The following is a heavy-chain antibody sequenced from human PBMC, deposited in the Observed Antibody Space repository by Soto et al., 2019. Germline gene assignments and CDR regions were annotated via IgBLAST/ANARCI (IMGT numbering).Heavy chain of an antibody. CDR3: ARDRLRYNWNDFPYYYYGMDV. Sequence: GGSLRLSRASSGFTFSSYAMHWVRQAPGKGLEWVAVISYDGSNKYYADSVKGRFTISRDNSKNTLYLQMNSLRTEDTAVYYCARDRLRYNWNDFPYYYYGMDVWGQGTTVTVSS. J-gene: IGHJ6*02. D-gene: IGHD1-1*01. CDR1: GFTFSSYA. CDR2: ISYDGSNK. V-gene: IGHV3-30-3*01.